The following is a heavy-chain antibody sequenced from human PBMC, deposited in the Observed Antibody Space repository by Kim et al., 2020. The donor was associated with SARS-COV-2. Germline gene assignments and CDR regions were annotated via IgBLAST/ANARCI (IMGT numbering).Heavy chain of an antibody. CDR1: GFTLNNAW. CDR2: IKSKADGGAI. V-gene: IGHV3-15*01. J-gene: IGHJ4*02. Sequence: GGSLRLSCAASGFTLNNAWMSWVRQAPGKGLEWVGRIKSKADGGAIHSAAPVKGRFTVSSDDSRNTLYLQMNSLETEDTAVYYCTTGRYYFDNWGQGTLVTVSS. D-gene: IGHD3-10*01. CDR3: TTGRYYFDN.